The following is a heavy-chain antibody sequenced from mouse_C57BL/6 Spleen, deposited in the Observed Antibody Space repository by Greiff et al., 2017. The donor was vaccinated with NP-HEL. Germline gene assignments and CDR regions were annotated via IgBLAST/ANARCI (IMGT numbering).Heavy chain of an antibody. CDR3: ARVAPYYAMDY. CDR2: IYPGDGDT. Sequence: QVQLQQSGPELVQPGATVTISCKASGYAFSSSWMNWVMQRPGKGLEWMGRIYPGDGDTNYNGKFKGKTTLTADKASSTAYMQLSSLTSEASAVYFCARVAPYYAMDYWGKGTPVTVSS. J-gene: IGHJ4*01. V-gene: IGHV1-82*01. CDR1: GYAFSSSW.